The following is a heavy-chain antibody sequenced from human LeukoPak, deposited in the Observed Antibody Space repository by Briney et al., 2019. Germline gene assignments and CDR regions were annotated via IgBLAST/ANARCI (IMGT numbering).Heavy chain of an antibody. Sequence: SETLSLTCAVYGGSFSNYYWSWIRQPPGKGLEWIAEINHSGSTNYNPSLKSRVTISVDTSTNQFSLHLNSVTPEDTAVYYCGRDLSGLLVSWGQGTLVTVSS. V-gene: IGHV4-34*01. CDR2: INHSGST. CDR1: GGSFSNYY. J-gene: IGHJ5*02. D-gene: IGHD2-15*01. CDR3: GRDLSGLLVS.